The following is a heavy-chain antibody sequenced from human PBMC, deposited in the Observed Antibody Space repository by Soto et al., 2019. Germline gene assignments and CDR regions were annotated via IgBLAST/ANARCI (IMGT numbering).Heavy chain of an antibody. CDR3: ARELRYFDWLLDYYYYGMDV. CDR2: IYESGST. D-gene: IGHD3-9*01. CDR1: GCSISSSNW. J-gene: IGHJ6*02. V-gene: IGHV4-4*02. Sequence: SETLSLTCAVSGCSISSSNWWSWVRQPPGEGLEGGGEIYESGSTNYHPPLKSRVTISVDKSKNQFSLKLSSVTAADTAVYYCARELRYFDWLLDYYYYGMDVWGQGTTVT.